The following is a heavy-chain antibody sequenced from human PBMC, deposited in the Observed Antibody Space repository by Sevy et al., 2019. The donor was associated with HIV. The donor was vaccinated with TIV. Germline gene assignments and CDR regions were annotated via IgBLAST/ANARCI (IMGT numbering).Heavy chain of an antibody. CDR2: INYSGYM. V-gene: IGHV4-39*01. J-gene: IGHJ4*02. Sequence: SETLSLTCTVSGASISSSGYYWGWIRQPPGKGLEWIASINYSGYMFYNPSLKSRVTISADTSKNQFSLDLNSVTAADTAIYYCAGPILTYNNGWSYYDYWGQGTVVTVSP. CDR3: AGPILTYNNGWSYYDY. CDR1: GASISSSGYY. D-gene: IGHD6-19*01.